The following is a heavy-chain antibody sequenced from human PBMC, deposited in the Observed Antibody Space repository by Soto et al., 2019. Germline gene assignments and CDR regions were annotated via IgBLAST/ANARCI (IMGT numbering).Heavy chain of an antibody. CDR1: GFTFSSYS. Sequence: GGSLRLSCAASGFTFSSYSMNWARQAPGKGLEWVSYISSSSSTIYYADSVKGRFTISRDNAKNSLYLQMNSLRDEDTAVYYCARDRSPRYCSSTSCYYYYGMDVWGQGTTVTVSS. V-gene: IGHV3-48*02. D-gene: IGHD2-2*01. CDR2: ISSSSSTI. CDR3: ARDRSPRYCSSTSCYYYYGMDV. J-gene: IGHJ6*01.